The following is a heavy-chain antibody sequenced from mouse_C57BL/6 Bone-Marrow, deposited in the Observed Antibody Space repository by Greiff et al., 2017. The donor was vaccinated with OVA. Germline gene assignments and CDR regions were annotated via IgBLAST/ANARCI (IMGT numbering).Heavy chain of an antibody. J-gene: IGHJ2*01. Sequence: EVQLQQSGPELVKPGASVKISCKASGYSFTGYYMNWVKQSPEKSLEWIGEINPSTGGTTYNQKFKATATLTVDKSSSTAYMQLKSLTSEDSAVYYCARPSYYGSSYEWGQGTTLTVSS. CDR1: GYSFTGYY. D-gene: IGHD1-1*01. CDR2: INPSTGGT. CDR3: ARPSYYGSSYE. V-gene: IGHV1-42*01.